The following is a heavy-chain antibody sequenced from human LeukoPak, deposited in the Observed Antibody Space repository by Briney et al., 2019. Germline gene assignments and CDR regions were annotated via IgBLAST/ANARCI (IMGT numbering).Heavy chain of an antibody. D-gene: IGHD1-26*01. CDR1: GYSFTSYW. CDR2: IYPGDSDT. CDR3: ARPLVGATADDAFDI. J-gene: IGHJ3*02. V-gene: IGHV5-51*01. Sequence: GESLKISCKGSGYSFTSYWIGWVRQMPGKGLEGMGIIYPGDSDTRYSPSFQGQVTISADKSISTAYLQWSSLKASDTAMYYCARPLVGATADDAFDIWGQGTMVTVSS.